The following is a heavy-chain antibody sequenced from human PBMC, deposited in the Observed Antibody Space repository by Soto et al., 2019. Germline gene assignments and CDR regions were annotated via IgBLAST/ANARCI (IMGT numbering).Heavy chain of an antibody. CDR3: ARSPSRMAAETQLYP. D-gene: IGHD6-6*01. CDR1: GYIFTSYA. J-gene: IGHJ5*02. V-gene: IGHV1-3*01. Sequence: QVQLVQSGAEVRKPGASVKISCKASGYIFTSYAIHWLRQAPGQRLEWMGWINGGAGDTRYSVNFQGRVTFTRDTAATTAFMDLSSLSSADTAIYYCARSPSRMAAETQLYPWGQGTLVSVSS. CDR2: INGGAGDT.